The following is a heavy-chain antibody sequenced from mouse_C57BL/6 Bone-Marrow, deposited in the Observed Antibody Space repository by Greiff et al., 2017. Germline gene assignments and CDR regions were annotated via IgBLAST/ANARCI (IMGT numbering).Heavy chain of an antibody. D-gene: IGHD3-2*02. Sequence: QVQLQQSGAELARPGASVKLSCKAPGYTFTSYGISWVKQRTGQGLEWIGEIYPRSGNTYYNEKFKGKATLTADKSSSTAYMELRSLTSEDSAVYFCARRGSQATDYYAMDYWGQGTSVTVSS. CDR2: IYPRSGNT. CDR3: ARRGSQATDYYAMDY. J-gene: IGHJ4*01. CDR1: GYTFTSYG. V-gene: IGHV1-81*01.